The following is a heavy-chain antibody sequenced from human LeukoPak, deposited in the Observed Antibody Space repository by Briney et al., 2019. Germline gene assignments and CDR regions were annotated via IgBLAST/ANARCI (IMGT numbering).Heavy chain of an antibody. CDR2: INHSGST. J-gene: IGHJ6*03. CDR1: GGSFSAYY. V-gene: IGHV4-34*01. Sequence: PSETLSLTCAVYGGSFSAYYWSWIRQPPGKGLQWIGEINHSGSTNYNPSLKSRVTISVDTSKNQFSLKLSSVTAADTAVYYCVLKVPAAIDHYSYYMDVWGKGTTVTVSS. CDR3: VLKVPAAIDHYSYYMDV. D-gene: IGHD2-2*01.